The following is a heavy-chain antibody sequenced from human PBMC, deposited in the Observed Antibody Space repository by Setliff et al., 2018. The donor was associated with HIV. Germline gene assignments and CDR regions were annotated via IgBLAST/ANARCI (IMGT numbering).Heavy chain of an antibody. CDR1: GVTFSNAW. CDR2: ISGSGDST. J-gene: IGHJ4*02. CDR3: TKDPWGEEFYFDY. D-gene: IGHD3-16*01. V-gene: IGHV3-23*01. Sequence: GGSLRLSCVASGVTFSNAWMSWVRQTPGKGLEWVSTISGSGDSTYYADSVKGRFTISRDNSKNTLYLQMNSLRADDTAVYYCTKDPWGEEFYFDYWGQGTLVTVSS.